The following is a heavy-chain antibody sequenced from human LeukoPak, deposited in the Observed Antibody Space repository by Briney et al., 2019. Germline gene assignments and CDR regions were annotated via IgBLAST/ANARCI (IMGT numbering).Heavy chain of an antibody. Sequence: APVKPSCKAAGSIVTASDIHWLIQAPGQGLEWMGSINPNSGGTNYAETFQGRFTMTRDTSISTAYMELNSLRSDDTAVYYCARERGFDIWGQGTMVTVSS. CDR1: GSIVTASD. V-gene: IGHV1-2*02. CDR3: ARERGFDI. CDR2: INPNSGGT. J-gene: IGHJ3*02.